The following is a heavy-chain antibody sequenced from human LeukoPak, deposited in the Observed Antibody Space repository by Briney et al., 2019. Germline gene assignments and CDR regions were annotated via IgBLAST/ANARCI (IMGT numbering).Heavy chain of an antibody. Sequence: GSLRLSCTASGFTFSSYEMNWVRQAPGQGLGWVSYSSSSCSTISYANPVNDRFTISRDNTKNSLYLQMNIPRAEDTAVSYCARAEWLQWGNVGYFDYWGQGTLVTVSS. J-gene: IGHJ4*02. V-gene: IGHV3-48*03. CDR1: GFTFSSYE. CDR3: ARAEWLQWGNVGYFDY. D-gene: IGHD5-24*01. CDR2: SSSSCSTI.